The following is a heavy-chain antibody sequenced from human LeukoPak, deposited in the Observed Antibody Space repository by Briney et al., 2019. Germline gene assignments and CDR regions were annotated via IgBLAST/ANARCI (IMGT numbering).Heavy chain of an antibody. CDR2: ISGSGGTT. D-gene: IGHD4-17*01. J-gene: IGHJ4*02. Sequence: GGSPRLSCAASGFTFTSYGMSWVRQAPGKGLEWVSAISGSGGTTYYADSVKGRFTISRDNSKNTLYLQMNSLRAEDTAVYYCARDRVGTTVTTMYYWGQGTLVTVSS. CDR3: ARDRVGTTVTTMYY. CDR1: GFTFTSYG. V-gene: IGHV3-23*01.